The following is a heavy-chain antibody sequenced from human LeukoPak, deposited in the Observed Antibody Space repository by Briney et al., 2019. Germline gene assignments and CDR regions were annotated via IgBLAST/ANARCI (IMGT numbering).Heavy chain of an antibody. Sequence: ASVKVSCKASGYSFTSHYMHWVRQAPGQGLEWMGLINPRGTSTIYAEKFQGRIIMTRDMSTTTDYMELSSLKSDDTAVYYCAREGYCNGGNCPVEHWGQGTLVTVSS. J-gene: IGHJ4*02. CDR1: GYSFTSHY. D-gene: IGHD2-15*01. CDR2: INPRGTST. V-gene: IGHV1-46*01. CDR3: AREGYCNGGNCPVEH.